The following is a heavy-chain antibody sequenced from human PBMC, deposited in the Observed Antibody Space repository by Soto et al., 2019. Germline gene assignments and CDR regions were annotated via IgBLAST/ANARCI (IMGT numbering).Heavy chain of an antibody. D-gene: IGHD3-16*01. J-gene: IGHJ2*01. CDR3: ARGSSRGPRRLGFGFDL. CDR1: GESFXGYY. Sequence: PSETLSLTCAVCGESFXGYYWSWIRQPPGKGLEWIGEINHSGSTNYNPSLKSRVTISVDTSKNQFSLKLSSVTAADTAVYYCARGSSRGPRRLGFGFDLWGRGTLVTVSS. V-gene: IGHV4-34*01. CDR2: INHSGST.